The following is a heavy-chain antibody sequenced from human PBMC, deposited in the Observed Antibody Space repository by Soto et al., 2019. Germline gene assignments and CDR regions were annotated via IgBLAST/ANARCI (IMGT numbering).Heavy chain of an antibody. CDR1: GGPFSGYY. J-gene: IGHJ6*02. V-gene: IGHV4-34*01. D-gene: IGHD3-3*01. CDR2: INHSGST. Sequence: SETLSLTSAVFGGPFSGYYGSGFRQPPGKGLEWIGEINHSGSTNYNPSLKSRVTISVDTSKNQFSLKLSSVTAADTAVYYCARKFLEWLWNYYYYYGMDVWGQGTTVTVS. CDR3: ARKFLEWLWNYYYYYGMDV.